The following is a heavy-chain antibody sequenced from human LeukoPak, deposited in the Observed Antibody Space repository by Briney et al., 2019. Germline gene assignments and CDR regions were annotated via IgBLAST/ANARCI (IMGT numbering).Heavy chain of an antibody. V-gene: IGHV4-39*07. CDR1: GGPISSGSYY. J-gene: IGHJ5*02. CDR2: IYYSGST. Sequence: SETLSLTCTVSGGPISSGSYYWGWIRQPPGKGLEWIGSIYYSGSTYNNPSIKSRVLKSRVTISVDTSKNQFSLELNSVTAADTAVYYCARDPSVAAAGNNWFDPWGQGTLVTVPS. CDR3: ARDPSVAAAGNNWFDP. D-gene: IGHD6-13*01.